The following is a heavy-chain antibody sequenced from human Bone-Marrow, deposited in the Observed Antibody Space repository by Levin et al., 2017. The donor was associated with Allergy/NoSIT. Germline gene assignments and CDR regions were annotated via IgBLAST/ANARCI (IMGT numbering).Heavy chain of an antibody. Sequence: SETLSLTCSVSGVSITNNDYYWTWIRQPPGKGLEWIGIVYYSGSTYFNPSLKNRVTMSKDTAPNRFTLNLRSATDAYTGVYYCAIGHRQQHLDGYRFDPWGRGTLVTVSS. V-gene: IGHV4-39*06. J-gene: IGHJ5*02. CDR2: VYYSGST. D-gene: IGHD2-21*02. CDR1: GVSITNNDYY. CDR3: AIGHRQQHLDGYRFDP.